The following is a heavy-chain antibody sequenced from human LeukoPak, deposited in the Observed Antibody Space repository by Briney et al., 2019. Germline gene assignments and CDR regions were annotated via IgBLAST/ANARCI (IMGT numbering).Heavy chain of an antibody. CDR3: ARGGSYSSGWGSFDH. CDR2: IIPIFGTA. CDR1: GGTFSSYA. Sequence: ASVKVSCKASGGTFSSYAISWVRQAPGQGLEWMGGIIPIFGTANYAQKFQGRVTITTDESTSTAYMELSSLRSEDTAVYYCARGGSYSSGWGSFDHWGQGTLVTVSS. D-gene: IGHD6-19*01. J-gene: IGHJ4*02. V-gene: IGHV1-69*05.